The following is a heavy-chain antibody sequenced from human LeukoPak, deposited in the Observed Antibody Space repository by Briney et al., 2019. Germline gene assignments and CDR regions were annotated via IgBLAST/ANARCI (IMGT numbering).Heavy chain of an antibody. Sequence: SETLSLTCSVSGASISSSGYYWGWNRQPPGKGLEWIGHMYYSGSTYYNPSLKSRVTISVDTSKNQFSLRLSSVTAADTAVYYCQSRYLEWLLEYWGQGTLVTVSS. CDR1: GASISSSGYY. CDR2: MYYSGST. V-gene: IGHV4-39*01. J-gene: IGHJ4*02. CDR3: QSRYLEWLLEY. D-gene: IGHD3-3*01.